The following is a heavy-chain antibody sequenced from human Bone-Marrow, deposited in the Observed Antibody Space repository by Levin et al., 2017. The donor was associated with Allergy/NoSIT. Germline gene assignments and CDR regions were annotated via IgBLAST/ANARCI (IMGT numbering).Heavy chain of an antibody. J-gene: IGHJ4*02. CDR1: GFTVRNY. V-gene: IGHV3-53*01. CDR3: ARDGGVTVGGYY. CDR2: IYSGGDT. D-gene: IGHD1-26*01. Sequence: GGSLRLSCAASGFTVRNYMRWFRQAPGKGLEWVSLIYSGGDTRYADSVKGRFTISRDTSKNTLSLQMNSLRTDDTAVYYCARDGGVTVGGYYWGQGTLVTVSS.